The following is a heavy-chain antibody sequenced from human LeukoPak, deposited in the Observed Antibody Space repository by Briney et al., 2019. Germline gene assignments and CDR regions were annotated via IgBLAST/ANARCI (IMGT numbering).Heavy chain of an antibody. V-gene: IGHV1-8*01. J-gene: IGHJ6*02. CDR2: MNPNSGNT. CDR1: GYPFNTYD. Sequence: ASVKVSCKASGYPFNTYDIHWVRQATGQGLEWMGWMNPNSGNTKCAQKFKGRLTMTRDTAMGTAYMELSSLTSEDTAVYYCASEKWVKREGVYYYYGITVWGQGTTVTVSS. CDR3: ASEKWVKREGVYYYYGITV. D-gene: IGHD1-26*01.